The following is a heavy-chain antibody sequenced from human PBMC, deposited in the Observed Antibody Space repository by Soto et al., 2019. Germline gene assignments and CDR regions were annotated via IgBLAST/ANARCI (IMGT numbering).Heavy chain of an antibody. CDR1: DGSISTYY. Sequence: SETLSLTCTVSDGSISTYYWGWIRQPPGKGLEWIGYIFYTGSTNYNPSPKSRVTISVDTSKNQFSLKLSSVTAADTAVYYCARHSPFGNNWNYFDYWGQGTLVTVSS. CDR3: ARHSPFGNNWNYFDY. V-gene: IGHV4-59*08. CDR2: IFYTGST. J-gene: IGHJ4*02. D-gene: IGHD1-1*01.